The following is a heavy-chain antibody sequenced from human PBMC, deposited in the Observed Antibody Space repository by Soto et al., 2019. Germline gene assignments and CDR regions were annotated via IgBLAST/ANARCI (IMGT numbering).Heavy chain of an antibody. Sequence: SETLSLTCTVSGGSISSYYWSWIRQPPGKGLEWIGYIYYSGSTNYNPSLKSRVTISVDTSKNQFSLKLSSVTAADTAVYYCARGGYSSSWTRSWFDPWGQGTLVTVSS. J-gene: IGHJ5*02. CDR3: ARGGYSSSWTRSWFDP. D-gene: IGHD6-13*01. CDR1: GGSISSYY. V-gene: IGHV4-59*01. CDR2: IYYSGST.